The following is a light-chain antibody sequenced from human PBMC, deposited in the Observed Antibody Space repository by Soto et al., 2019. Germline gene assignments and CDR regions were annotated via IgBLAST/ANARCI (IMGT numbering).Light chain of an antibody. J-gene: IGKJ4*01. CDR2: AAF. CDR3: QQLNTYPPT. V-gene: IGKV1-9*01. Sequence: DIQLTQSPSFLSASVGDRVTIACRASQGISTSLGWYQQKPGTAPKLLIYAAFTLQSGVPSRFSGSGSGTDFTLTISSLQPEDFATYYCQQLNTYPPTFGGGTKVEIK. CDR1: QGISTS.